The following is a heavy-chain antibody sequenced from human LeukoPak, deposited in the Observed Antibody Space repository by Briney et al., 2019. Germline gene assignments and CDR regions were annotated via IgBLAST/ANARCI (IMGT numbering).Heavy chain of an antibody. Sequence: GGSLRLSCAASGFIFRNYWMHWVRQAPGKGLLWVSRINSDGSSTTYADSVKGRFTISRDNAKNTLDLQMYSLRAEDTAVYYCARVTKGDFWSGYYVDYWGQGTLVTVSS. V-gene: IGHV3-74*01. J-gene: IGHJ4*02. CDR2: INSDGSST. CDR3: ARVTKGDFWSGYYVDY. D-gene: IGHD3-3*01. CDR1: GFIFRNYW.